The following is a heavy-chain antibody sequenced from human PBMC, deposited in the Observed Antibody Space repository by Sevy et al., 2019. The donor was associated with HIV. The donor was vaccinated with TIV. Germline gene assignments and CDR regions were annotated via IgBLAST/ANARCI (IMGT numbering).Heavy chain of an antibody. J-gene: IGHJ4*02. D-gene: IGHD4-17*01. Sequence: ASVKVSCKASGYTFTSYDINWVRQATGQGLAWMGWMNPNRGNTGYAQKFQGRVTMTRNTSIRTAYMELSSLRSEDTAVYYCARIAEMTPVTTGYWGQGTLVTVSS. V-gene: IGHV1-8*01. CDR1: GYTFTSYD. CDR2: MNPNRGNT. CDR3: ARIAEMTPVTTGY.